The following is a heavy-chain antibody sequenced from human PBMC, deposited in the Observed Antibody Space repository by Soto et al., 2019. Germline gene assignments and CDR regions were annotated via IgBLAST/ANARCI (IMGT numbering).Heavy chain of an antibody. V-gene: IGHV1-2*04. CDR3: ARDNPDYYGSGSYPSLAYYMDV. Sequence: GASVKVSCEASGYTFTGYYMHWVRQAPGQGLEWMGWINPNSGGTNYAQKFQGWVTMTRDTSISTAYMELSRLRSDDTAVYYCARDNPDYYGSGSYPSLAYYMDVWGKGTTVTVSS. CDR1: GYTFTGYY. CDR2: INPNSGGT. D-gene: IGHD3-10*01. J-gene: IGHJ6*03.